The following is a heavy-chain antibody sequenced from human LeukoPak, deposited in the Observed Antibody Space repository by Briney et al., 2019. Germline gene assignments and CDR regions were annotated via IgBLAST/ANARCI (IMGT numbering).Heavy chain of an antibody. CDR3: ARDWVDSGTYSGFGY. V-gene: IGHV3-74*01. D-gene: IGHD1-26*01. J-gene: IGHJ4*02. CDR2: IFADGSTT. CDR1: EFNFFSYG. Sequence: AGGSLRLSCVASEFNFFSYGMQWVRQAPGKGLVWVSRIFADGSTTSYADSVKGRFTISRDNAKNTLYLQMNSLRAEDTAVYYCARDWVDSGTYSGFGYWGQGTLVTVSS.